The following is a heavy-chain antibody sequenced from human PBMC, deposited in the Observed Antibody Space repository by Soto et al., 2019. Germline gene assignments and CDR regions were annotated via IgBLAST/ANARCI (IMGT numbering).Heavy chain of an antibody. Sequence: QVQLVQSGAEVKKPGSSVKVSCKASGGTFSSYAISWVRQAPGQGLEWMGGIIPIFGTANYAQKFQSRVTISADESTSTAYMELSSLRSEDTAVYYCARERGGQLSATRYYFDYWGQGTLVTVSS. J-gene: IGHJ4*02. CDR3: ARERGGQLSATRYYFDY. CDR2: IIPIFGTA. D-gene: IGHD5-18*01. CDR1: GGTFSSYA. V-gene: IGHV1-69*12.